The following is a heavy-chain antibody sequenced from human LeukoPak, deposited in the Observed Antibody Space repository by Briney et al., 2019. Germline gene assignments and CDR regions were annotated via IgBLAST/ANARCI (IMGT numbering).Heavy chain of an antibody. CDR2: INPNSGGT. D-gene: IGHD3-22*01. CDR3: ARENNYYDSSGYLYY. V-gene: IGHV1-2*02. Sequence: ASVKVSCKASGYTFTSNGITWVRQAPGQGLEWMGWINPNSGGTNYAQKFQGRVTMTRDTSISTAYMELSRLRSDDTAVYYCARENNYYDSSGYLYYWGQGTLVTVSS. CDR1: GYTFTSNG. J-gene: IGHJ4*02.